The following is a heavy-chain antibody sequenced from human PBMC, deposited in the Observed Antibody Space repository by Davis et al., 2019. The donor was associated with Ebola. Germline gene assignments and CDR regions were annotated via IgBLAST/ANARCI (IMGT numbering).Heavy chain of an antibody. D-gene: IGHD6-19*01. J-gene: IGHJ4*02. CDR3: ARVSNIAVAGTIDY. Sequence: ASVKVSCKASGYTFTSYYMHWVRQAPGQGLEWMGIINPSGGSTSYAQKFQGRVTMTTDTSTSTAYMELRSLRSDDTAVYYCARVSNIAVAGTIDYWGQGTLVTVSS. CDR1: GYTFTSYY. CDR2: INPSGGST. V-gene: IGHV1-46*01.